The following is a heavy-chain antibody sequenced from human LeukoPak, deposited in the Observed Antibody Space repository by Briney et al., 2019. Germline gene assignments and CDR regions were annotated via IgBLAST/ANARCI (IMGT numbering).Heavy chain of an antibody. D-gene: IGHD6-13*01. CDR2: ISYDGSNK. V-gene: IGHV3-30*18. Sequence: GRSLRLSCAASVFTFSSYGMHWVRQAPGKGVERVAVISYDGSNKYYADSVKGRFTISRDNSKNTLYLQMNSLRAEDTALYYCAKGQEGIEAAASDSSGQGTLFTVSS. J-gene: IGHJ4*02. CDR3: AKGQEGIEAAASDS. CDR1: VFTFSSYG.